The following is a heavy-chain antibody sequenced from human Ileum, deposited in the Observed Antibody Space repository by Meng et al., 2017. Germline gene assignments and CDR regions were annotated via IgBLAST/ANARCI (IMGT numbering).Heavy chain of an antibody. CDR2: IHYSGSR. V-gene: IGHV4-61*01. J-gene: IGHJ4*02. CDR3: ARFYGSGTFEVHDY. D-gene: IGHD3-10*01. Sequence: GQLQGSGPGLGGPSETLSRTCNVSGGSVSSSSYYWSWIRQPPGKGLEWIGLIHYSGSRNYNPSLKSRVTMSVDTSKNQVSLRLTSVTAADTAVYYCARFYGSGTFEVHDYWGQGTLVTVSS. CDR1: GGSVSSSSYY.